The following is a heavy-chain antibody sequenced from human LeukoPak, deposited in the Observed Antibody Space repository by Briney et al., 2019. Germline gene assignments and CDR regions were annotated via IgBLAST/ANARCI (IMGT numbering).Heavy chain of an antibody. CDR2: ISGSGDNT. D-gene: IGHD6-19*01. J-gene: IGHJ4*02. Sequence: GGSLRLSCAASGFTFSSYAMTWVRQAPGKGLEWVSAISGSGDNTYYAESVKGRFTISRDNSKNTLYLQMNSLRADDTAEYYCARGGWSLDLWGQGTLVTVSS. CDR3: ARGGWSLDL. V-gene: IGHV3-23*01. CDR1: GFTFSSYA.